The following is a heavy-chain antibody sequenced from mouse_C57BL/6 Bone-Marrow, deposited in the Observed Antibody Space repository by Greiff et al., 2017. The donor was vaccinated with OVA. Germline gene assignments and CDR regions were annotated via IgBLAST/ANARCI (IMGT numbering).Heavy chain of an antibody. J-gene: IGHJ4*01. Sequence: EVKLMESGGGLVKPGGSLKLSCAASGFTFSDYGMHWVSQAPEKGLEWVAYISSGSSTIYYADTVKGRFTISRDNAKNTLFLQMTSLRSEDTAMYYCARPNYGRMGYYAMDYWGQGTSVTVSS. V-gene: IGHV5-17*01. D-gene: IGHD1-1*02. CDR1: GFTFSDYG. CDR2: ISSGSSTI. CDR3: ARPNYGRMGYYAMDY.